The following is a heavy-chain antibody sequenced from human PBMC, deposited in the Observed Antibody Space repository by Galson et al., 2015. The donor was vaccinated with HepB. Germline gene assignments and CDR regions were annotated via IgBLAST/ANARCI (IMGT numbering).Heavy chain of an antibody. Sequence: SLRLSCAASGFTFSSCGMTWVRQAPGKGLEWVTSISGSGGSTYYADSVKGRFTISRDNSKNTLYLQMNSLRAEDTAVYYCAKDLPDSYGLQVDYWGQGTLVTVSS. V-gene: IGHV3-23*01. CDR2: ISGSGGST. J-gene: IGHJ4*02. CDR1: GFTFSSCG. CDR3: AKDLPDSYGLQVDY. D-gene: IGHD5-18*01.